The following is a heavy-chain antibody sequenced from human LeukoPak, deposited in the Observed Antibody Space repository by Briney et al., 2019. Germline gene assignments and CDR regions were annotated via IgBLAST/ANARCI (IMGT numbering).Heavy chain of an antibody. CDR1: GFTFSSYA. Sequence: PGGSLRLSCAASGFTFSSYAMSWVRQAPGKGLEWVSSISGNSATTYYADSVKGRFAISRDNSKNTLYLQMNSLRAEDTAVYYCARGWGGWYGIDYWGQGTLVTVSS. CDR3: ARGWGGWYGIDY. V-gene: IGHV3-23*01. J-gene: IGHJ4*02. CDR2: ISGNSATT. D-gene: IGHD6-19*01.